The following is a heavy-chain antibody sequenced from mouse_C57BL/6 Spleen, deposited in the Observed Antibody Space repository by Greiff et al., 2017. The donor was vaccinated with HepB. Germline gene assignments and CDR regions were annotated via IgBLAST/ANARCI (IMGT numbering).Heavy chain of an antibody. D-gene: IGHD2-3*01. Sequence: QVQLKESGPGILQSSQTLSLTCSFSGFSLSTSGMGVSWIRQPSGKGLEWLAHIYWDDDKRYNPSLKSRLTISKDTSRNQVFLKITSVDTADTATYYCARDGSTGFDYWGQGTTLTVSS. V-gene: IGHV8-12*01. J-gene: IGHJ2*01. CDR2: IYWDDDK. CDR1: GFSLSTSGMG. CDR3: ARDGSTGFDY.